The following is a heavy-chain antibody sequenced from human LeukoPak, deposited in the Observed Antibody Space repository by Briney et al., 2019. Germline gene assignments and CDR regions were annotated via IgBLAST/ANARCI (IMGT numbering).Heavy chain of an antibody. V-gene: IGHV3-7*05. CDR3: ARANNLDY. CDR2: IKHDESEK. Sequence: PGGSLRLSCVASGFTFSNTWMSWVRQAPGKGLEWVANIKHDESEKYYVDAVKGRSTISRDNAKNPLYLQMNSLRVEDTAVYYCARANNLDYWGQGTLVTVSS. CDR1: GFTFSNTW. D-gene: IGHD2/OR15-2a*01. J-gene: IGHJ4*02.